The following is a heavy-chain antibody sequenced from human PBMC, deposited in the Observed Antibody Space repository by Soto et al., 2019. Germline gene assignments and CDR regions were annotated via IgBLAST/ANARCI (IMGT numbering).Heavy chain of an antibody. CDR1: GFTFSGYG. J-gene: IGHJ4*02. V-gene: IGHV3-33*01. CDR2: IWFDGSKK. D-gene: IGHD3-3*01. CDR3: ARETRADLYFDY. Sequence: PGGSLRLSCAASGFTFSGYGMHWVRQAPGKGLEWVAIIWFDGSKKYYADSVRGRFTISRDNSNNTVYLQMNSLRAEDTAIYYCARETRADLYFDYWGQGTLVTVSS.